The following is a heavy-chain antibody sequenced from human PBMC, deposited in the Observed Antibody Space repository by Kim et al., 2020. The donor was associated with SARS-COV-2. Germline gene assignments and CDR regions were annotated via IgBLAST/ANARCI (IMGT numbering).Heavy chain of an antibody. CDR3: GTTTGPWQLHYYGMDV. D-gene: IGHD6-6*01. J-gene: IGHJ6*02. CDR2: IWYDGSNK. Sequence: GGSLRLSCAASGFTFSSYGMHWVRQAPGKGLEWVAVIWYDGSNKYYADSVKGRFTISRDNSKNTLYLQMNSLRAEDTAVYYCGTTTGPWQLHYYGMDVWGQGTTVTVSS. CDR1: GFTFSSYG. V-gene: IGHV3-33*01.